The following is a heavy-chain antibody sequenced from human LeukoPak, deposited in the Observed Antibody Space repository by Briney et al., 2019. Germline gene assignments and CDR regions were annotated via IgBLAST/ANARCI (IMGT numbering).Heavy chain of an antibody. CDR1: GGSISSYY. CDR2: IYTSGST. V-gene: IGHV4-4*07. Sequence: SETLSLTCTVSGGSISSYYWSWIRQPAGKGLEWIGRIYTSGSTNYNPSLKSRVTISVDTSKNQFSLKLSSVTAADTAVYYCARGYIAAADYYMDVWGKGTTVTVSS. D-gene: IGHD6-13*01. J-gene: IGHJ6*03. CDR3: ARGYIAAADYYMDV.